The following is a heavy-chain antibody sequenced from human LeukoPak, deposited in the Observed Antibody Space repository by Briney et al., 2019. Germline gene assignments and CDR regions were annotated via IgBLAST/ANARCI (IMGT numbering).Heavy chain of an antibody. Sequence: GGSLRLSCAASGFTCSSYGMHWVRQAPGKGLEGVSVISYDGSNKYYADSVKGRFTISRDNSKHTLYLQMNSLRAEDTAVYYCAKGGGSYFGYFQHWGQGPLVTVSS. J-gene: IGHJ1*01. CDR2: ISYDGSNK. V-gene: IGHV3-30*18. CDR1: GFTCSSYG. D-gene: IGHD1-26*01. CDR3: AKGGGSYFGYFQH.